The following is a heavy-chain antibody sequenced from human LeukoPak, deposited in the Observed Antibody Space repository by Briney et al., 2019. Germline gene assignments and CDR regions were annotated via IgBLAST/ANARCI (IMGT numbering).Heavy chain of an antibody. J-gene: IGHJ4*02. CDR2: ISAYNGNT. V-gene: IGHV1-18*01. Sequence: SVKVSCKASGYTFTSYGISWVRQAPGQGLEWMGWISAYNGNTNYAQKLQGRVTMTTDTSTSTAYMELRSLRSDDTAVYYCARDSPNKVRGVIPYWGQGTLVTVSS. CDR3: ARDSPNKVRGVIPY. CDR1: GYTFTSYG. D-gene: IGHD3-10*01.